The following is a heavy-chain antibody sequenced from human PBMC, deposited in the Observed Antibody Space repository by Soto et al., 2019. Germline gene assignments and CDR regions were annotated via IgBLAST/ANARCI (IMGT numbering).Heavy chain of an antibody. J-gene: IGHJ4*02. CDR1: GGSFSGYY. CDR3: ARGHDSSGYYSRFDY. D-gene: IGHD3-22*01. Sequence: SETLSLTCAVYGGSFSGYYWSWIRQPPGKGLEWIGEINHSGSTNYNPSLKSRVTISVDTSKNQFSLKLSSVTAADTAVYYCARGHDSSGYYSRFDYWGQGTLVTVYS. V-gene: IGHV4-34*01. CDR2: INHSGST.